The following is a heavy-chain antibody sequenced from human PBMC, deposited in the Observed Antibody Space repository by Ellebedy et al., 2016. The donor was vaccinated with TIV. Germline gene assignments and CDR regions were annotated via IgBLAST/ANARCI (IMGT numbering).Heavy chain of an antibody. CDR3: ARISRDAFDV. J-gene: IGHJ3*01. V-gene: IGHV2-70*04. CDR2: IDWDDDT. CDR1: GLSVNSDGMR. Sequence: SGPTLVKPTETLTLTCTLSGLSVNSDGMRLVWIRQPPGKALEWLARIDWDDDTLYTTSLRTRLTISKDTSKNQVILTMTGMEPVDTATYYCARISRDAFDVWGQGAVVTVSS.